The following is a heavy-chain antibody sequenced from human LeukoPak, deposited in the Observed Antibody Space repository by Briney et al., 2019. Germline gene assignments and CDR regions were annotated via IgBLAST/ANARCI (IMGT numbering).Heavy chain of an antibody. V-gene: IGHV4-59*01. J-gene: IGHJ4*02. CDR1: GGSISSYY. CDR3: ARDMGAPDYGSYSVDY. CDR2: IYYSGST. D-gene: IGHD4-23*01. Sequence: SETLSLTCTVSGGSISSYYWSWIRQPPGKGLEWIGYIYYSGSTNYNPSLKSRVTISVDTSKNQFSLKLSSVTAADTAVYFCARDMGAPDYGSYSVDYWGQGTLVTVS.